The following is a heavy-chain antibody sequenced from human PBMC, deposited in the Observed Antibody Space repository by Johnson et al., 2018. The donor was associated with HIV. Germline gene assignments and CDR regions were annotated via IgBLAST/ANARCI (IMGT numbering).Heavy chain of an antibody. Sequence: VQLVESGGGVVRPGRSLRLSCAASGFTFSSYAMHWVRQAPGKGLEWVAVIRYDGSNKYYADSVKGRFTISRDNSKNTLYLQMNSLRAEDTAVYYCAKDFGYPRPRDAFDIWGQGTMVTVSS. D-gene: IGHD5-12*01. CDR3: AKDFGYPRPRDAFDI. V-gene: IGHV3-33*06. J-gene: IGHJ3*02. CDR1: GFTFSSYA. CDR2: IRYDGSNK.